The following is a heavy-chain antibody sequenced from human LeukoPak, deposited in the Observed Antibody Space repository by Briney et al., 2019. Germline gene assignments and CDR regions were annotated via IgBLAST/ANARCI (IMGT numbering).Heavy chain of an antibody. CDR1: GYTFTGYY. Sequence: ASVKVSCKASGYTFTGYYMHWVRQAPGQGLEWMGWINPNSGGTNYAQKFQGRVAMTRDTSISTAYMELSRLRSDDTAVYYCATGRGGFGELLPHFDYWGQGTLVTVSS. CDR2: INPNSGGT. V-gene: IGHV1-2*02. J-gene: IGHJ4*02. CDR3: ATGRGGFGELLPHFDY. D-gene: IGHD3-10*01.